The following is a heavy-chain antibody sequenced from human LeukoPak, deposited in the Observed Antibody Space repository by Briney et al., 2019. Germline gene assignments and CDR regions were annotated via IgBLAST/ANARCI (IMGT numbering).Heavy chain of an antibody. D-gene: IGHD5-24*01. Sequence: SETLSLTCTVSGGSISSYYWSWIRQPPGKGLEWIGYIYYSGSTNYNPSLKSRVTISVDTSKNQFSLKLSSVTAADTAVYYCARHGFRGDGYNWAANWFDPWGQGTLVTVSS. CDR3: ARHGFRGDGYNWAANWFDP. CDR1: GGSISSYY. V-gene: IGHV4-59*08. J-gene: IGHJ5*02. CDR2: IYYSGST.